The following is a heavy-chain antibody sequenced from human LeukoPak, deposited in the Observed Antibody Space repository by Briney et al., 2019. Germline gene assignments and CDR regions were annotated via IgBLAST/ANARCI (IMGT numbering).Heavy chain of an antibody. V-gene: IGHV4-59*01. D-gene: IGHD6-19*01. J-gene: IGHJ4*02. CDR1: GGSISSYY. CDR2: ILYWWSS. CDR3: TGATTVAFSYFDY. Sequence: SETLSLTCTVSGGSISSYYWSWVRQPPGKGLEWIGYILYWWSSNYNPSLKSRVTISVDTSKNQFSLKLSSVTAADTAVYYCTGATTVAFSYFDYWGQGTLVTVSS.